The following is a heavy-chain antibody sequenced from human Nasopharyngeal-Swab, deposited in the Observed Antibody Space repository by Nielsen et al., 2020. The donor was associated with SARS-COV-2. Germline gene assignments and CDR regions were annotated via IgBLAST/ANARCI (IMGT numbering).Heavy chain of an antibody. CDR3: ARDLVVVPAAPGATDY. Sequence: GESLKISCSASGFTVRSHYLSLVRQAPGKGLEWVSVIYSGGSTYYADSVKGRFTISRDNSKNTLYLQMNSLRAEDTAVYYCARDLVVVPAAPGATDYWGQGTLVTVSS. CDR2: IYSGGST. CDR1: GFTVRSHY. D-gene: IGHD2-2*01. J-gene: IGHJ4*02. V-gene: IGHV3-66*02.